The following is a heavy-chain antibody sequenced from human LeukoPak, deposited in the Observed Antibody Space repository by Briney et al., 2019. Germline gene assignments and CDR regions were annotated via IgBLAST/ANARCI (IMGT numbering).Heavy chain of an antibody. D-gene: IGHD3-3*01. CDR1: GGSISSYY. V-gene: IGHV4-59*01. CDR2: IYYSGST. Sequence: PSETLSLTCTVSGGSISSYYWSWIRQPPGKGLEWIGYIYYSGSTNYNPSLKSRVTISVDTSKNQFSLKLSSVTAADTAVYYCARAKITIFGVVTYYFDYWGQGTLVTVSS. J-gene: IGHJ4*02. CDR3: ARAKITIFGVVTYYFDY.